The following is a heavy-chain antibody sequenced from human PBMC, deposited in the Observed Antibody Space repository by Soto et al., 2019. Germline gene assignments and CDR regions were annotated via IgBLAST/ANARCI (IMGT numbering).Heavy chain of an antibody. Sequence: SETLSLTCTVSGGSVSSGDYYWSWIRQPPGKGLEWIGYIYYTGGTNHNPSLKSRVTISKDTSKNEFSLKLTSLTAADTAVYYCARAYCSGGSCYYLDYWGQGTLVTVSS. CDR1: GGSVSSGDYY. D-gene: IGHD2-15*01. CDR2: IYYTGGT. J-gene: IGHJ4*02. CDR3: ARAYCSGGSCYYLDY. V-gene: IGHV4-61*08.